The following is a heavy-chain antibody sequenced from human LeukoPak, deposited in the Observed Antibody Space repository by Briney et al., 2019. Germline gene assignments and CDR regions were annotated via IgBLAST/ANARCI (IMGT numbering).Heavy chain of an antibody. CDR2: ISDSGGST. CDR3: AKGPLGDVDY. D-gene: IGHD4-17*01. J-gene: IGHJ4*02. Sequence: GGSLRLSCAASGFTFTNYVVSWVRQAPGKGLEWVSGISDSGGSTYYADSVKGRFTISRDNSKNTLYLQMNSLRAEDTAVYYCAKGPLGDVDYWGQGTLVTVSS. V-gene: IGHV3-23*01. CDR1: GFTFTNYV.